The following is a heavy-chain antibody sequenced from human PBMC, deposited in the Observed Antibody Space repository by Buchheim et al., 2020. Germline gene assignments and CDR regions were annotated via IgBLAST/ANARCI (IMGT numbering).Heavy chain of an antibody. CDR2: ISWKSGSI. V-gene: IGHV3-9*01. Sequence: EVHLVESGGGLVQPGRSLRLSCAVSGFTFDDYAMHWVRQAPGKGLEWVAGISWKSGSIGYADSVKGRFTISRDNAKNSLYLQMNSLRAEDTALYYCAKDMLRKETYYYDSSGYHLDDWGQGTL. CDR1: GFTFDDYA. CDR3: AKDMLRKETYYYDSSGYHLDD. D-gene: IGHD3-22*01. J-gene: IGHJ4*02.